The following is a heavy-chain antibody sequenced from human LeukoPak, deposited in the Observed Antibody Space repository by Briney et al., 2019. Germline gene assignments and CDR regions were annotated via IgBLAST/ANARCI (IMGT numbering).Heavy chain of an antibody. CDR2: IYTSDGSA. V-gene: IGHV1-46*01. D-gene: IGHD6-13*01. CDR1: GYTFTRYY. Sequence: GASVKVSCKSSGYTFTRYYMHWVRQAPGQGPEWMGIIYTSDGSARYAQKFQGRVTMTRDTPTGTVYMELSSLRSEDTAVYYCARAIAAAGAKYFQHWGQGTLVSASS. CDR3: ARAIAAAGAKYFQH. J-gene: IGHJ1*01.